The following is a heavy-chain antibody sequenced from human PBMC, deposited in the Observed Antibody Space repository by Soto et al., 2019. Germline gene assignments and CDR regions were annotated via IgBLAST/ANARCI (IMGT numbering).Heavy chain of an antibody. D-gene: IGHD1-26*01. CDR2: IYHTVNT. J-gene: IGHJ6*02. CDR1: GVSIGSHF. V-gene: IGHV4-59*11. CDR3: ARGRGGSKYYYYGMDV. Sequence: TLSLTCSVSGVSIGSHFWSWIRQAPGKGPELVGYIYHTVNTNYNPALKSRVTISMDTSENQLSLQLSSVTAADTAVYYCARGRGGSKYYYYGMDVWGQGTTVTVSS.